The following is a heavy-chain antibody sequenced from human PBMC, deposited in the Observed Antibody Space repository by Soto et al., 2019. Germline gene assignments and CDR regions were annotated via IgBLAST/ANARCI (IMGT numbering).Heavy chain of an antibody. D-gene: IGHD3-3*01. CDR3: ARDGARIAIFGVVYYFDY. Sequence: ASVKVSCKASGYTFSSHAIHWVRQAPGQRLEWMGWINAGNGDTKYSQKFQGRVAITRGTSASSAYMELSTLKSEDTAVYYCARDGARIAIFGVVYYFDYWGQGTVVTVSS. J-gene: IGHJ4*02. V-gene: IGHV1-3*01. CDR2: INAGNGDT. CDR1: GYTFSSHA.